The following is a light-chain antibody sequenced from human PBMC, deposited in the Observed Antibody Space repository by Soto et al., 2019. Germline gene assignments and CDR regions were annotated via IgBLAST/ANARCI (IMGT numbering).Light chain of an antibody. CDR2: AAS. V-gene: IGKV1-12*01. CDR3: QQGDSFPIT. CDR1: QSISSW. J-gene: IGKJ5*01. Sequence: DIQMTQSPSSVSASVGDTVTITCRASQSISSWLGWYQQKPGTVPKLLIYAASSVQSGVPSRFSGSGDGTDFTLTITSLQPEDFGTYYCQQGDSFPITFGQGTRLEIK.